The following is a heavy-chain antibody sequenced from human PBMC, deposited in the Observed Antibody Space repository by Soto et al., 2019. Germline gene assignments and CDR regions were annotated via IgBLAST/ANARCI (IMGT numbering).Heavy chain of an antibody. V-gene: IGHV1-18*01. D-gene: IGHD5-18*01. CDR3: AREKLLHLWQPSGLDV. CDR2: ISVYNGNT. Sequence: VQLVQSGAEVKKPGASVKVSCKASGYTFSSYGITWVRQAPGQGLEWMGWISVYNGNTNYTQKLQGRVTMTTDTSTKTAYMELRSLRSDDTAVYYCAREKLLHLWQPSGLDVWGQGTTVTVSS. CDR1: GYTFSSYG. J-gene: IGHJ6*02.